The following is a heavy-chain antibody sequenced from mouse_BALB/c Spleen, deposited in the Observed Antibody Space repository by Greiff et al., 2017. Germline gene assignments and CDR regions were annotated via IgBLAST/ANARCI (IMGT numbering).Heavy chain of an antibody. CDR3: TRYDGYYFYYFDY. Sequence: VQLQQSGAELVKPGASVKLSCKASGYTFTSYYMYWVKQRPGQGLEWIGEINPSNGGTNFNEKFKSKATLTVDKSSSTAYMQLSSLTSEDSAVYYCTRYDGYYFYYFDYWGQGTTLTVSS. V-gene: IGHV1S81*02. CDR1: GYTFTSYY. J-gene: IGHJ2*01. CDR2: INPSNGGT. D-gene: IGHD2-3*01.